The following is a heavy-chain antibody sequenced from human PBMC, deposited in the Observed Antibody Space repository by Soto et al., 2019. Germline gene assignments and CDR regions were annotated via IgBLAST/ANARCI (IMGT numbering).Heavy chain of an antibody. CDR3: ARGEFLSYDDY. Sequence: ASVKVSCKASGYTFTNYAMHWVPQAPGQRLEWMGWINAGNGNTKYSQKFQGRVTITRDTSASTAYMELSSLRSEDTAVYYCARGEFLSYDDYWGQGTLVTVSS. J-gene: IGHJ4*02. CDR2: INAGNGNT. D-gene: IGHD3-16*01. CDR1: GYTFTNYA. V-gene: IGHV1-3*01.